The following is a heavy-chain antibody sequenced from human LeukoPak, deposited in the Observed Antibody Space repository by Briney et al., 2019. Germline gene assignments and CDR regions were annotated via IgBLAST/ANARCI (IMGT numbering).Heavy chain of an antibody. CDR2: INHSGST. CDR3: ARGGIQLRLRYFVY. CDR1: GGSFSGYY. V-gene: IGHV4-34*01. J-gene: IGHJ4*02. D-gene: IGHD5-18*01. Sequence: PSETLSLTCAVYGGSFSGYYWSWIRQPPGKGLERIGEINHSGSTNYNPSLKSRVTISVDTSKNQFSLKLSSVTAADTAVYYCARGGIQLRLRYFVYWGQGTLVTVSS.